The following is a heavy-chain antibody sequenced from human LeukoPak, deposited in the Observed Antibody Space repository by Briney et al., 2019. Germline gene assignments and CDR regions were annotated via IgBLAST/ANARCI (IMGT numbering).Heavy chain of an antibody. CDR3: AGGIREWLLYL. CDR1: GGSFSTYS. Sequence: PSETLSLTCAVYGGSFSTYSWTWIRQPPGKGLEWIGEINHSGDTKYNPSLRSRVTMSVDTSNKQFSLELTSVTAADTAVYYCAGGIREWLLYLWGLGTLVTVSS. CDR2: INHSGDT. J-gene: IGHJ5*02. D-gene: IGHD3-3*01. V-gene: IGHV4-34*01.